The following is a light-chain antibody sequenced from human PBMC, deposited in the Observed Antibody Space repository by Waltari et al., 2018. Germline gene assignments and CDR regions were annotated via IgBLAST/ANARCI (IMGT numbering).Light chain of an antibody. V-gene: IGLV2-23*03. CDR3: CSHAGSSVFV. CDR1: TTNIGTYNL. Sequence: QSALTPPASVSGSLGQSITIPCTRSTTNIGTYNLVSCYQHHPGQAPRLVISEGTKRPSGISDRFSGSNSGKTASLTISGLQAEDEAEYYCCSHAGSSVFVFGGGTKLTVL. CDR2: EGT. J-gene: IGLJ2*01.